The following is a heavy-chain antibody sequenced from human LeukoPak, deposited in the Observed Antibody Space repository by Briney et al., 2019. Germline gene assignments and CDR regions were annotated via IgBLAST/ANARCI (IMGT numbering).Heavy chain of an antibody. Sequence: GESLKIDCKGSGYSFTSYWIGWVRQMPGKGLEWMGIIYPGDSDTRYSPSFQGQVTISVDKSISTAYLQWSSLEALDTAMYYCARSRIQLWIDYWGQGTLVTVSS. CDR2: IYPGDSDT. CDR1: GYSFTSYW. D-gene: IGHD5-18*01. V-gene: IGHV5-51*01. J-gene: IGHJ4*02. CDR3: ARSRIQLWIDY.